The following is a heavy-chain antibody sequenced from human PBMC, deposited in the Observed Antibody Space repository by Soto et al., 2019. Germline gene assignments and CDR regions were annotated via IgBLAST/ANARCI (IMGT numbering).Heavy chain of an antibody. J-gene: IGHJ6*02. CDR3: ARDPNVSSAYYLHYYYGMDV. D-gene: IGHD3-22*01. Sequence: ASVKVSCKASGYTFTSYGIHWVRQAPGQRLEWTGWINAGNGNTKYSEKFQGRVTITRDTSASTAYMELSSLRSEDTAFYYCARDPNVSSAYYLHYYYGMDVWGQGTTVTVSS. CDR1: GYTFTSYG. V-gene: IGHV1-3*01. CDR2: INAGNGNT.